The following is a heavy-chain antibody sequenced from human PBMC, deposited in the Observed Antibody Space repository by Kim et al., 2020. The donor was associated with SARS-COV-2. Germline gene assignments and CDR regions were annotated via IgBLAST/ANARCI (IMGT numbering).Heavy chain of an antibody. V-gene: IGHV4-59*01. D-gene: IGHD6-13*01. CDR1: GGSISSYY. Sequence: SETLSLTCTVSGGSISSYYWSWIRQPPGKGLEWIGYIYYSGSTNYNPSLKSRVTISVDTSKNQFSLKLSSVTAADTAVYYCAREGGEAAAAFDIWGQGTMVTVSS. CDR2: IYYSGST. J-gene: IGHJ3*02. CDR3: AREGGEAAAAFDI.